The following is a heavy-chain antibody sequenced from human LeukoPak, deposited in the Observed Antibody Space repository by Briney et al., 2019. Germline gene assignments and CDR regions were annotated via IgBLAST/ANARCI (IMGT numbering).Heavy chain of an antibody. Sequence: PSETLSLTCTVSGGSINNYYWSWIRQPPGKGLEYLGFIYYTGSTNYNPSLKSRVTVSVDTSKNQFSLKLSSVTAADTAVYYCARDVYYGSGVLYFDYWGQGTLVTVSS. J-gene: IGHJ4*02. CDR1: GGSINNYY. V-gene: IGHV4-59*12. D-gene: IGHD3-10*01. CDR3: ARDVYYGSGVLYFDY. CDR2: IYYTGST.